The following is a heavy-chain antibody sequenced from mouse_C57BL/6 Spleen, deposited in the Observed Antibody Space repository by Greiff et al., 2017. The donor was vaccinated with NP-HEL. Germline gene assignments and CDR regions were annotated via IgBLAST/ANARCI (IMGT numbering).Heavy chain of an antibody. V-gene: IGHV5-16*01. CDR2: INYDGSST. CDR3: ARVGPDHWYFDV. CDR1: GFTFSDYY. J-gene: IGHJ1*03. Sequence: EVQRVESEGGLVQPGSSMKLSCTASGFTFSDYYMAWVRQVPEKGLEWVANINYDGSSTYYLDSLKSRFIISRDNAKNILYLQMSSLKSEDTATYYCARVGPDHWYFDVWGTGTTVTVSS.